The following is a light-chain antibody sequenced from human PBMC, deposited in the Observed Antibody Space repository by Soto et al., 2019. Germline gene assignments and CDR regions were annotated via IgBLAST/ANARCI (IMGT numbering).Light chain of an antibody. CDR2: GAS. CDR3: QQYGSSPQGT. Sequence: IVLTQSPGTLSLSPGERATHSCRASQSVSSSYLAWYQQKPGQAPRLLIYGASSRATGIPDRFSGSGSGTDFTLTISRLEPEDFAVYYCQQYGSSPQGTFGQGTLLEVK. CDR1: QSVSSSY. V-gene: IGKV3-20*01. J-gene: IGKJ5*01.